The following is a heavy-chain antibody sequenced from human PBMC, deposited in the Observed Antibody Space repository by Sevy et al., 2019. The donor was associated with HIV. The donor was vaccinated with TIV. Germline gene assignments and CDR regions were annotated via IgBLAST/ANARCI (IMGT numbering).Heavy chain of an antibody. J-gene: IGHJ4*02. Sequence: GGSLRLSCEASGFTLSSYTMNWVRQSPEKGLEWVATFDRTDITHYAYSVKGRFIISRDTAKNFLFLQMNSLRDDDTAMYFCVRDERAIATHFDYWGRGTLVTVSS. D-gene: IGHD2-21*01. CDR1: GFTLSSYT. CDR2: FDRTDIT. CDR3: VRDERAIATHFDY. V-gene: IGHV3-48*02.